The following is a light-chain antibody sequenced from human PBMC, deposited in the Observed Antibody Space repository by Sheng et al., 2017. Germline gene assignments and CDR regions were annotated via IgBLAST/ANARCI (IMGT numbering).Light chain of an antibody. J-gene: IGKJ4*01. CDR1: QGISSY. CDR3: QQYYSYPRLT. V-gene: IGKV1-8*01. CDR2: AAS. Sequence: AIRMTQSPSSFSASTGDRVTITCRASQGISSYLAWYQQKPGKAPKLLIYAASTLQSGVPSRFSGSGSGTDFTLTISCLQSEDFATYYCQQYYSYPRLTFGEGPRWRSN.